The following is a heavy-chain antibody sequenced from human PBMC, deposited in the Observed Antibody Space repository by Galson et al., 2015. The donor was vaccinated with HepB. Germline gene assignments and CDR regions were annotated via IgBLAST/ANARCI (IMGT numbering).Heavy chain of an antibody. CDR3: ARENSGFDY. Sequence: SLRLSCAASGFTFSSYAMHWVRQAPGKGLEWVAVISYDGSNKYYADSVKGRFTISRDNSKNTLYLQMNSLRAEDTAVYYCARENSGFDYWGQGTLVTVSS. CDR1: GFTFSSYA. CDR2: ISYDGSNK. D-gene: IGHD1-7*01. J-gene: IGHJ4*02. V-gene: IGHV3-30-3*01.